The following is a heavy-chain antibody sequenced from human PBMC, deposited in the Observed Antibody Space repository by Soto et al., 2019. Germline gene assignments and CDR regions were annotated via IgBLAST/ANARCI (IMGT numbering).Heavy chain of an antibody. J-gene: IGHJ5*02. CDR1: GFTFTNYA. Sequence: EVQLSESGGDLRQPGGSLRLSCAASGFTFTNYAMTWVRQTPGKGLEWVSGISASGGLKYYADSVRGRVTVSRDNSKNILYLQLDNLRDADTPLYYCAREVGAPSGWLDPWGPGTQVTVSA. D-gene: IGHD3-3*01. V-gene: IGHV3-23*01. CDR2: ISASGGLK. CDR3: AREVGAPSGWLDP.